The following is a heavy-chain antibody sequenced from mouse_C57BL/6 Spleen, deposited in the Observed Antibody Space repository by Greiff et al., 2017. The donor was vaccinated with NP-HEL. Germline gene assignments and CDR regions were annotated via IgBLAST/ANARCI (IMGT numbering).Heavy chain of an antibody. J-gene: IGHJ2*01. D-gene: IGHD2-1*01. V-gene: IGHV1-26*01. CDR3: ARSYYGNVDY. CDR2: INPNNGGT. CDR1: GYTFTDYY. Sequence: EVKLQQSGPELVKPGASVKISCKASGYTFTDYYMNWVKQSHGKSLEWIGDINPNNGGTSYNQKFKGKATLTVDKSSSTAYMELRSLTSEDSAVYYCARSYYGNVDYWGQGTTLTVSS.